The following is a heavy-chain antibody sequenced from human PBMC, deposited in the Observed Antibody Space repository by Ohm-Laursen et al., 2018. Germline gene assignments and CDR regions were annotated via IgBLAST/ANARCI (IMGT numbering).Heavy chain of an antibody. CDR2: IHYSGST. D-gene: IGHD3-9*01. V-gene: IGHV4-59*08. CDR1: GGSISTYY. Sequence: LSLTCTVSGGSISTYYWSWIRQPPGKGLEWIGNIHYSGSTNYNPSLESRVIISKDTSKNQFSLKLSSVTAADTAVYYCVSHSTGYGSFDGYWGQGTLVTVSS. CDR3: VSHSTGYGSFDGY. J-gene: IGHJ4*02.